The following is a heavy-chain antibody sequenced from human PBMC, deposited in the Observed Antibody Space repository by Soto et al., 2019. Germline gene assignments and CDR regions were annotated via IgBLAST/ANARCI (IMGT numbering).Heavy chain of an antibody. J-gene: IGHJ4*02. CDR3: ARDKITGLFDY. CDR1: GGSISGYY. CDR2: IYYSGST. Sequence: SETLSLTCTVSGGSISGYYWSWIRQPPGKGLEWIGYIYYSGSTNYNPSLKSRVTISVDTSKNQFSLKLTSVTAADTAVYYCARDKITGLFDYWGQGTLVTAPQ. D-gene: IGHD2-8*02. V-gene: IGHV4-59*12.